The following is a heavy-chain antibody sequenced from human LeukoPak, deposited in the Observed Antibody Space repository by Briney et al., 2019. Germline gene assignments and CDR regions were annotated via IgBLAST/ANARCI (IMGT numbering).Heavy chain of an antibody. D-gene: IGHD3-22*01. Sequence: GGSLRLSCAASGFTFRSYSMNWVRQAPGKGLEWVSSISSSSSYIYYADSVKGRFTISRDNAKNSLYLQMNSLRAEDTAVYYCARDYYDSSGYYLSNYWGQGTLVTVSS. J-gene: IGHJ4*02. CDR1: GFTFRSYS. V-gene: IGHV3-21*01. CDR3: ARDYYDSSGYYLSNY. CDR2: ISSSSSYI.